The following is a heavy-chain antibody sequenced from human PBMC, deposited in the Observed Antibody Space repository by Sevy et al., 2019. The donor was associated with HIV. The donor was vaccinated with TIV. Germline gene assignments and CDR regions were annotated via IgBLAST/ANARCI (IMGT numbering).Heavy chain of an antibody. J-gene: IGHJ6*02. D-gene: IGHD6-13*01. Sequence: GGSLRLSCAASGFTFSSFSMNWVRQAPGKGPEWISYISTRSSAIYYADSMKGRFTISSDNSKNSLYLQMNSLRAEDTAVYYCARESASGTPGGDYYYYYNMDVWGQRTTVTVSS. CDR3: ARESASGTPGGDYYYYYNMDV. CDR1: GFTFSSFS. V-gene: IGHV3-48*01. CDR2: ISTRSSAI.